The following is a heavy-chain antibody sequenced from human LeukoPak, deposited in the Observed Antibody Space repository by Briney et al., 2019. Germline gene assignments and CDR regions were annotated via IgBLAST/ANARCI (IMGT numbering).Heavy chain of an antibody. Sequence: GGSLRLSCLASGFTFNNYVMSWVRQAPGKGLEWVSSISDSATSTYYADSVKGRFTISRDNSENTLYLQMNSLRAEDTAVYYCARRYFDYWGQGTLVTVSS. CDR2: ISDSATST. CDR1: GFTFNNYV. J-gene: IGHJ4*02. V-gene: IGHV3-23*01. CDR3: ARRYFDY.